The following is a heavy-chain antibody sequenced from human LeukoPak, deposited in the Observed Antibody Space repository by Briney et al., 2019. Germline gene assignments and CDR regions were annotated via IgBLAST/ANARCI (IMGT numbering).Heavy chain of an antibody. CDR1: GGSISSYY. V-gene: IGHV4-59*01. J-gene: IGHJ6*03. Sequence: PSETLSLTCTVSGGSISSYYWSWIRQPPGKGLEWIGYIYYSGSTNYNPSLKSRVTISVDTSKNHFSLKLSSATAADTAVYFCARGRVSSSTWYSTYYYYFYMDVWGKGTTVTVSS. D-gene: IGHD6-13*01. CDR3: ARGRVSSSTWYSTYYYYFYMDV. CDR2: IYYSGST.